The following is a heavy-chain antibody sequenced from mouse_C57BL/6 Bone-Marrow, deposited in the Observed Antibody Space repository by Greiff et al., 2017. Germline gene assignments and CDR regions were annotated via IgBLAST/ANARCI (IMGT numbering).Heavy chain of an antibody. CDR3: TRSDCCPVCFDY. Sequence: VQLQQSGAELARPGASVKLSCKASGYTFTSYCIRWVKQRTGQGLEWIGEINPRSGNTNYNQKFKGKDTLTADKSSSTAYMRLRSLTSEDSAVYFCTRSDCCPVCFDYWGQGTTLTVSA. CDR2: INPRSGNT. J-gene: IGHJ2*01. CDR1: GYTFTSYC. V-gene: IGHV1-81*01.